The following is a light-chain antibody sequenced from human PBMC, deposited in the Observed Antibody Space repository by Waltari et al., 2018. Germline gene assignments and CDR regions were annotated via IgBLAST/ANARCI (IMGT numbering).Light chain of an antibody. CDR2: QDD. Sequence: SFELTQAPSVSVSPGHKATITCPGDELGDKFVAWYQQNPGQSPVLVIYQDDKRPSGIPERSSGSNSGNTATLTISGAQTMDEADLYCQAWDSSTVVFGGGTKLTVL. V-gene: IGLV3-1*01. J-gene: IGLJ2*01. CDR3: QAWDSSTVV. CDR1: ELGDKF.